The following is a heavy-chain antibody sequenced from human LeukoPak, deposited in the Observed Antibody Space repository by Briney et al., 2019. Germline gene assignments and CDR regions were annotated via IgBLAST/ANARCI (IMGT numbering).Heavy chain of an antibody. CDR1: GGSISSSSYY. V-gene: IGHV3-7*01. CDR3: ARDQVGIFDY. D-gene: IGHD1-26*01. J-gene: IGHJ4*02. CDR2: IDQDGNQK. Sequence: ETLSLTCTVSGGSISSSSYYWGWIRQAPGKGLEWVANIDQDGNQKNYVDSVKGRFTISRDNAKNSLYLQLNSLRAEDTAVYYCARDQVGIFDYWGQGTLVTVSS.